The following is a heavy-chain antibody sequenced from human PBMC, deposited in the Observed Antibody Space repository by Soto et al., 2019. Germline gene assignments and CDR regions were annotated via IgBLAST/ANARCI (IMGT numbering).Heavy chain of an antibody. V-gene: IGHV1-3*01. D-gene: IGHD6-19*01. J-gene: IGHJ3*02. CDR1: GYTLTTYS. CDR2: MNPLNGDT. CDR3: ARGNSGAFDS. Sequence: QVQLVQTGAEVKKPGASVKVSCKASGYTLTTYSMHWVRQAPGQRLEWMGWMNPLNGDTKYSQRFQGRLTIIRDTSASIAYMELSSRRSEDTAIYYCARGNSGAFDSRGKGTMVTVSS.